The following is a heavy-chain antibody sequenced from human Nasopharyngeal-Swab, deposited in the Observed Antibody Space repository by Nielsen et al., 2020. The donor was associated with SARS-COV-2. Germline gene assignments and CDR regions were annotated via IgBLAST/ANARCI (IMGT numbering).Heavy chain of an antibody. J-gene: IGHJ4*02. D-gene: IGHD6-25*01. CDR3: ARDPPFSGWTLES. Sequence: GESLKISCAASGFSFRDSAMHWVRQAPGKGLEWVAVIWYDESEKYYVDSVKGRFTISRDNSKNTLYLQMNSLRAEDTAVYYCARDPPFSGWTLESWGQGTLVTVSS. CDR2: IWYDESEK. CDR1: GFSFRDSA. V-gene: IGHV3-33*01.